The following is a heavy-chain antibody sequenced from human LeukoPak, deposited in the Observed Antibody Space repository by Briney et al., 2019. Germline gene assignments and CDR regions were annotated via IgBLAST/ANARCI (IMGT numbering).Heavy chain of an antibody. CDR1: GGSISSYY. D-gene: IGHD4-23*01. J-gene: IGHJ6*03. V-gene: IGHV4-4*07. CDR3: ARGIRWRYYYYYMDV. CDR2: IHTSGST. Sequence: SETLSLACTVSGGSISSYYWSWIRQPAGKGLEWIGRIHTSGSTNYSPSLKSRVTMSVDTSKNQFSLKLSSVTAADTAVYYCARGIRWRYYYYYMDVWGKGTTVTVSS.